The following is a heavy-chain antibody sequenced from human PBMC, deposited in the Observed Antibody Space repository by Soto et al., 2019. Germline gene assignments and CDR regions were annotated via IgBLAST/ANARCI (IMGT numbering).Heavy chain of an antibody. CDR1: GWSFRGYY. CDR3: ARSGVVVVPAARGYFQP. CDR2: IKHSGSN. V-gene: IGHV4-34*01. J-gene: IGHJ1*01. D-gene: IGHD2-2*01. Sequence: QVQLQQWGAGLLKPSETLSLTCAVYGWSFRGYYWSWIRQPPGKGLEWIGEIKHSGSNHYNPSLKSRVTISAATSKNQFSLKLSSVAAADTAVYYCARSGVVVVPAARGYFQPWGQGTLVTVSS.